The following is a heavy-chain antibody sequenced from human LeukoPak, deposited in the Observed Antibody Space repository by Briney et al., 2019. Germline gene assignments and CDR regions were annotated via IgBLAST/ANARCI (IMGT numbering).Heavy chain of an antibody. CDR3: ARQSINYGDPSGH. V-gene: IGHV5-51*01. D-gene: IGHD4-17*01. J-gene: IGHJ4*02. Sequence: GESLTISCKGSGYSFTSYWIGWVRQMPGKGLEWMGIIYPGDSDTRYSPSFQGQVTISADKSISTTYLQWSSLKASDTAMYYCARQSINYGDPSGHCGQGTLVTVSS. CDR1: GYSFTSYW. CDR2: IYPGDSDT.